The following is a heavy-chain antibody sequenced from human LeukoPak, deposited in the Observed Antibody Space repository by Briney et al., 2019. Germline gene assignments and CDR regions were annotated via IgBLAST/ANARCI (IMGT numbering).Heavy chain of an antibody. CDR1: GGSFSGYY. D-gene: IGHD4-17*01. Sequence: SETLSLTCAVYGGSFSGYYWSWIRQPPGKGLEWIGEINHSGSTNYNPSLKSRVSISVDTSKNQFSLKLSSVTAADTAVYYCARHHDYGDYVRPPYFDYWGQGTLVTVSS. CDR3: ARHHDYGDYVRPPYFDY. J-gene: IGHJ4*02. V-gene: IGHV4-34*01. CDR2: INHSGST.